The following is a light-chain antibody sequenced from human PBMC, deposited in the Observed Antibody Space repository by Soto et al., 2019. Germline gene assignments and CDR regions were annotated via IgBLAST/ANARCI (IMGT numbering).Light chain of an antibody. CDR1: SSNIGTNY. Sequence: QSVLTQPPSVSAAPGQKVTISCSGSSSNIGTNYVSWYQQLPATAPKPLIYENNERPSGIPDRFSGSKSGTSATLDITGLQTGDEANYSCGTWDTSLSAVVFGGGTKLTVL. J-gene: IGLJ2*01. CDR2: ENN. CDR3: GTWDTSLSAVV. V-gene: IGLV1-51*02.